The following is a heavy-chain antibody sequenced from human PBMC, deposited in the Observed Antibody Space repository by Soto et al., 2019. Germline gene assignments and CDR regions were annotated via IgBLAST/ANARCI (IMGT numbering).Heavy chain of an antibody. CDR1: GFTFRDYA. Sequence: GGSLRLSCAAPGFTFRDYASRRVLQAPGKGLEWVAVISYDGSNKYYADSVKGRFTISRDNSKNTLYLQMNSLRAEDTAVYYCARTLYYYGSGSYPPWYYYGMDVWGQGTTVTVSS. V-gene: IGHV3-30-3*01. CDR3: ARTLYYYGSGSYPPWYYYGMDV. CDR2: ISYDGSNK. J-gene: IGHJ6*02. D-gene: IGHD3-10*01.